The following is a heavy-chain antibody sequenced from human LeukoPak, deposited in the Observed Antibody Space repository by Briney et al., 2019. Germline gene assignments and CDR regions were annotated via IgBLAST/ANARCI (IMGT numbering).Heavy chain of an antibody. CDR2: ISSSGINI. CDR1: GFTFSSYE. J-gene: IGHJ4*02. CDR3: ARATYGDYPVY. D-gene: IGHD4-17*01. V-gene: IGHV3-48*03. Sequence: QPGGSLRLSCAVSGFTFSSYEMNWVRQAPGKGLEWVSYISSSGINIYYADSVKGRFTISRDNAKNSLYLQMNSLRAEDTAVYYCARATYGDYPVYWGQGTLVTVSS.